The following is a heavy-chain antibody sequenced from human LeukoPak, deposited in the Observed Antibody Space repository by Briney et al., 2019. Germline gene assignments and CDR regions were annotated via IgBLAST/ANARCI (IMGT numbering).Heavy chain of an antibody. CDR3: ASGYYDILTDLHDAFDI. D-gene: IGHD3-9*01. V-gene: IGHV1-18*04. J-gene: IGHJ3*02. CDR1: GYTFTSYG. CDR2: ISAYNGNT. Sequence: ASVKVSCKASGYTFTSYGISWVRQAPGQGLEWMGWISAYNGNTNYAQKLQGRVTMTTDTSTSTAYMELRSLGSDDTAVYYCASGYYDILTDLHDAFDIWGQGTMVTVSS.